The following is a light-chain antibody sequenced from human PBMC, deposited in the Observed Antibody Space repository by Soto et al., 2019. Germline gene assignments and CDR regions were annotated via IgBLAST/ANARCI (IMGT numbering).Light chain of an antibody. CDR1: QSVSSNH. CDR2: DAS. CDR3: QQYGSSVPNT. Sequence: EVVLTQSPGTLSLSPGERATLSCRSSQSVSSNHLAWYQQKPGQAPRLLIYDASNRVPGIPDRFRGSGSGTDFTLTISRLEPEDFAVYYCQQYGSSVPNTFGQGTKLEIK. V-gene: IGKV3-20*01. J-gene: IGKJ2*01.